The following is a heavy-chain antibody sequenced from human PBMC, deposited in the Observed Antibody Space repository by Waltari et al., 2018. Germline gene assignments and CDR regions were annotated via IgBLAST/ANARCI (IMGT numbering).Heavy chain of an antibody. V-gene: IGHV3-53*01. CDR3: ARAMEWP. CDR2: IYDGGST. Sequence: EVQLVESGGGLIQPGGSLRLSCAASGISVSSNYMTWFRQAPGKGVEWVSFIYDGGSTYYADPVMCRFTIPRENSKNTLYLQRNSVRAEDTAVYYCARAMEWPWSQGTLVTVSS. D-gene: IGHD3-3*01. J-gene: IGHJ5*02. CDR1: GISVSSNY.